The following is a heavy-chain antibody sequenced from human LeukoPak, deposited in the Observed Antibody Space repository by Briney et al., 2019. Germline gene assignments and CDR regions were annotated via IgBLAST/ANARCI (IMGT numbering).Heavy chain of an antibody. D-gene: IGHD3-10*01. J-gene: IGHJ5*02. V-gene: IGHV4-59*08. CDR2: FSDSGST. CDR3: ARHATGSYYVPWLDP. CDR1: GGSISSHY. Sequence: SETLSLTCTVSGGSISSHYWSWVRQPPGKGLEWIGYFSDSGSTIYNPSLKSRVTILGDTSKNQFSLKLSSVTAADTAVYYCARHATGSYYVPWLDPWGQGTLVTVSS.